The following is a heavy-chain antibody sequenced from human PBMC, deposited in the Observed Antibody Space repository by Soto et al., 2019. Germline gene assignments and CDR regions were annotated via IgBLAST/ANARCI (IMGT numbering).Heavy chain of an antibody. Sequence: APVKVSCKASGYTFTSYDINWVRQATGQGLEWMGWMNPNSGNTGYAQKFQGRVTMTRNTSISTAYMELSSLRSEDTAVYYCARVGYDYVWGSYRSDAFDIWGQGTMVTVSS. J-gene: IGHJ3*02. CDR1: GYTFTSYD. V-gene: IGHV1-8*01. CDR2: MNPNSGNT. CDR3: ARVGYDYVWGSYRSDAFDI. D-gene: IGHD3-16*02.